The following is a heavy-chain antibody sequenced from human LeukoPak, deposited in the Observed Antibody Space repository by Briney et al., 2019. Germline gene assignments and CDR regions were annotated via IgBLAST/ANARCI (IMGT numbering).Heavy chain of an antibody. CDR3: ARDRESVGYCSSTSCFIPGWFDP. V-gene: IGHV1-69*10. CDR1: GGTFSSYA. Sequence: ASVKVSCKASGGTFSSYAISWVRQAPGQGLERMGWIIPILGIANYAQKFQGRVTITADKSTSTAYMELSSLRSEDTAVYYCARDRESVGYCSSTSCFIPGWFDPWGQGTLVTVSS. D-gene: IGHD2-2*01. CDR2: IIPILGIA. J-gene: IGHJ5*02.